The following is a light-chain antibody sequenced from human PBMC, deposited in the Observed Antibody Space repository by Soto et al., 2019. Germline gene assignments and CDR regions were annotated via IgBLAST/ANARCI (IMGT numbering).Light chain of an antibody. V-gene: IGLV2-14*01. CDR3: SSYTGSSTWV. J-gene: IGLJ3*02. Sequence: QSALTQPASVSGSPGQSITISCTGTSSDVGGYNYVTWYQQHPGKAPKLIIYGVSDRPSGVSNRFSGSKSGNMASLTISWLQVEDDADYYCSSYTGSSTWVFGGGTKLTVL. CDR2: GVS. CDR1: SSDVGGYNY.